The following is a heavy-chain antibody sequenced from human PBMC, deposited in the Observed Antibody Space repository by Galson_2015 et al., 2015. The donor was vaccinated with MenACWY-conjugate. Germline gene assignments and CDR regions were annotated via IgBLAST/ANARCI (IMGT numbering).Heavy chain of an antibody. V-gene: IGHV3-48*04. J-gene: IGHJ4*02. CDR3: ARNLRLPFCYFDY. CDR2: ISDSGSPI. D-gene: IGHD3-3*01. CDR1: GFTFGSHS. Sequence: SLRLSCAASGFTFGSHSMNWVRLSPGKGLEWVSFISDSGSPIYYADSVRGRFTVSRDNARNLLYLQMDSLRPEDTAVYYCARNLRLPFCYFDYWGQGTLVTVTP.